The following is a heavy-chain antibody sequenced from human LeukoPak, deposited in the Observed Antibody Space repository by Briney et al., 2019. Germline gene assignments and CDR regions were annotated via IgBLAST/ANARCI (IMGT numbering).Heavy chain of an antibody. Sequence: GGSLRLSCAASGFTFSNAWMSWVRQAPGKGLEWVGRIKSKTDGGTTDYAAPVKGRFTISRDDSKNTLYLQMNSLKTEDTAVYYCTTGPVVVVAATADYWGQGTLVTVSS. CDR1: GFTFSNAW. D-gene: IGHD2-15*01. J-gene: IGHJ4*02. CDR2: IKSKTDGGTT. CDR3: TTGPVVVVAATADY. V-gene: IGHV3-15*01.